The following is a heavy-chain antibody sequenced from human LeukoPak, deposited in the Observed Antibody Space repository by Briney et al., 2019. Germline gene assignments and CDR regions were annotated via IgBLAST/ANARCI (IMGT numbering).Heavy chain of an antibody. CDR3: ARHRYCSSTSCYRNWFDP. V-gene: IGHV1-2*02. CDR1: GYTFTGYY. D-gene: IGHD2-2*01. Sequence: GASVKVSCKASGYTFTGYYMHWVRQAPGQGLEWMGWINPNSGGTNYAQKFQGRVTMTRNTSISTAYMELSSLRSEDTAVYYCARHRYCSSTSCYRNWFDPWGQGTLVTVSS. CDR2: INPNSGGT. J-gene: IGHJ5*02.